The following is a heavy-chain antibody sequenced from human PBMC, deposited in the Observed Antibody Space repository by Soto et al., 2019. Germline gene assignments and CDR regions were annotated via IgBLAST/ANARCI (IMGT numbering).Heavy chain of an antibody. D-gene: IGHD6-25*01. V-gene: IGHV1-69*12. CDR2: IIPIDATV. Sequence: QVQLVQSGAEVKKPGSSVKVSCKAAGGTFSNYALISWVRQAPGQGLEWMGGIIPIDATVNYAQKFQGRIAITADESTTTAYMDLGSRKSEDTAVYYCARELLGFGYTYGDVWGQGTTVTVSS. CDR3: ARELLGFGYTYGDV. CDR1: GGTFSNYA. J-gene: IGHJ6*01.